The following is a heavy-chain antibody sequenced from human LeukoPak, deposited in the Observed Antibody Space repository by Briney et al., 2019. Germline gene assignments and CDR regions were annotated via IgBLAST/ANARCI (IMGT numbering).Heavy chain of an antibody. J-gene: IGHJ6*02. Sequence: GGSLRLSCVASGFTLNSYAMHWVRQAPGKGLEWVAIIWFDGTNKDYADSVKGRFTISRENAKNSLYLQMNSLRAEDTAVYYCARALRERYDFWIPDYYYYGMDVWGQGTTVTVSS. CDR2: IWFDGTNK. CDR3: ARALRERYDFWIPDYYYYGMDV. V-gene: IGHV3-33*01. CDR1: GFTLNSYA. D-gene: IGHD3-3*01.